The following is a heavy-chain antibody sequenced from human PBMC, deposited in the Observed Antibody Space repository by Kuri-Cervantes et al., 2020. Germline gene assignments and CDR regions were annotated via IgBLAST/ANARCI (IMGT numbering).Heavy chain of an antibody. D-gene: IGHD1-26*01. CDR3: ARVRYSGSFHPFDAFDI. V-gene: IGHV3-21*01. Sequence: GESLMISCAASGFTFSSYSMNGVREAPGKGLEWVSSISSSSSYIYYADSVKGPFTISRDNAKNSLYLQMNSLRAEDTAVYYCARVRYSGSFHPFDAFDIWGQGTMGTVSS. CDR1: GFTFSSYS. J-gene: IGHJ3*02. CDR2: ISSSSSYI.